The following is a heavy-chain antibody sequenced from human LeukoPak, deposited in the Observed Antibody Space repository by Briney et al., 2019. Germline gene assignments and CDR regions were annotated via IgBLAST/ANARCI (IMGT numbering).Heavy chain of an antibody. CDR3: ARGYYYGSESYWHTKWFDP. V-gene: IGHV1-69*05. CDR2: IIPVFGTA. D-gene: IGHD3-10*01. J-gene: IGHJ5*02. CDR1: GGTFNSHV. Sequence: SVKVSCKASGGTFNSHVISWLRQAPGQWLEWMGGIIPVFGTASYAEKFQGRVTITTDESTTTAYMEMSSLTSEDTAVYYCARGYYYGSESYWHTKWFDPWGQGTLVTVSS.